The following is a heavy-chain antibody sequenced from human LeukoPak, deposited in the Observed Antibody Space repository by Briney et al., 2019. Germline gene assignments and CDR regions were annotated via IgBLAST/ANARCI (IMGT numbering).Heavy chain of an antibody. D-gene: IGHD6-19*01. CDR3: ARGLKQWLSPSVNWFDP. CDR1: GFTFSTYT. J-gene: IGHJ5*02. CDR2: ISSSNTYI. V-gene: IGHV3-21*01. Sequence: GGSLRLSCAASGFTFSTYTMNWVRQAPGKGLEWVSSISSSNTYIYYADSVKGRFTISRDNAKNSLYLQMNSLRAEDTAVYYCARGLKQWLSPSVNWFDPWGQGTLVTVSS.